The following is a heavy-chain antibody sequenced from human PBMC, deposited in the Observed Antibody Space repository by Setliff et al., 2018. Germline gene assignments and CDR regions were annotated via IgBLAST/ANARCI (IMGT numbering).Heavy chain of an antibody. J-gene: IGHJ4*02. CDR1: GGPMRSSY. D-gene: IGHD3-10*01. Sequence: SETLSLTCTVSGGPMRSSYWSWIRQTPGKGLQWIGYISDSGSTSYNPSLKSRVSISGDTSKNQFSLKLTSVTAADTAVYFCARSLGSGSYYNSRPFYSDYWGQGTLVTVSS. CDR3: ARSLGSGSYYNSRPFYSDY. V-gene: IGHV4-59*08. CDR2: ISDSGST.